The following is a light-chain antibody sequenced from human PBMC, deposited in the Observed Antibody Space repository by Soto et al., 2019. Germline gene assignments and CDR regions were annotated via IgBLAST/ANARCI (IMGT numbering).Light chain of an antibody. CDR1: SSDVGGYNY. J-gene: IGLJ3*02. CDR2: EVS. V-gene: IGLV2-14*01. CDR3: SSYTTSSTHWV. Sequence: SVLTQPASVSGSPGQSITISCTGTSSDVGGYNYVSWYQQHPGKAPKLMIYEVSNRPSGFSNRFSGSKSGNTASLTISGLQAEDEADYYCSSYTTSSTHWVFGGGTKLTVL.